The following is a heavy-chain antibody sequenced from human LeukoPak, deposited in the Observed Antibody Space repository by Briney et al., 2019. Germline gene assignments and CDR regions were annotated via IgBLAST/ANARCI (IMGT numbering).Heavy chain of an antibody. Sequence: ASVTVSCKTSGYTFTSYYIHWVRQAPGQWLEWMGIINPSGGGTIYAQNFQGRVTMTTDTSTSTAYMELRSLRSDDTAVYYCAGYSPNFDWLLLSFDYWGQGTLVTVSP. CDR3: AGYSPNFDWLLLSFDY. J-gene: IGHJ4*02. CDR1: GYTFTSYY. D-gene: IGHD3-9*01. V-gene: IGHV1-46*01. CDR2: INPSGGGT.